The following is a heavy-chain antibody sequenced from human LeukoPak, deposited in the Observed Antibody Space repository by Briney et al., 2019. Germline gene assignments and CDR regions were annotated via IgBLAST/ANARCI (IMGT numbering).Heavy chain of an antibody. J-gene: IGHJ3*02. Sequence: VASVQVSCKASGYTFTGYYMHWVRQAPGQGLEWMGWINPNSGGTNYAQKFQGRVTMTRDTSISTAYMELSRLRSDDTAVYYCARDPPYCSSTSCYEDAFDIWGQGTMVTVSS. D-gene: IGHD2-2*01. CDR2: INPNSGGT. CDR1: GYTFTGYY. V-gene: IGHV1-2*02. CDR3: ARDPPYCSSTSCYEDAFDI.